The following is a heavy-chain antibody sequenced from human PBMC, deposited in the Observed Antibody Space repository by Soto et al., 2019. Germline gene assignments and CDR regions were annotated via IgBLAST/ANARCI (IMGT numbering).Heavy chain of an antibody. CDR2: IKSKTDGGTT. CDR1: GFTFSNAW. V-gene: IGHV3-15*01. J-gene: IGHJ4*02. CDR3: TTEGNYYDSSGYYYGGYFDY. D-gene: IGHD3-22*01. Sequence: EVQLVESGGGLVKPGGSLRLSCAASGFTFSNAWMSWVRQAPGKGLEWVGRIKSKTDGGTTDYAAPVKGRFTISRDDSKNTLYLQMNSLKTEDTAVYYCTTEGNYYDSSGYYYGGYFDYWGQGTLVTVSS.